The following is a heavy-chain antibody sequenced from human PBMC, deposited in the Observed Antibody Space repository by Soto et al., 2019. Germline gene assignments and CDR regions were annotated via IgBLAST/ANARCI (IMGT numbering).Heavy chain of an antibody. Sequence: QVQLVQSGSEVKKPGASVTVSCKASGYPFTGYYIHWVRQAPGQGPEWMGWVSPKTGETNYVQKFQGRVTMTPETSTSTAYLELTRLRSDDTAVYYCARRPMWRQVAQDYGMDVWGHGITVTVS. J-gene: IGHJ6*02. D-gene: IGHD2-15*01. V-gene: IGHV1-2*02. CDR2: VSPKTGET. CDR1: GYPFTGYY. CDR3: ARRPMWRQVAQDYGMDV.